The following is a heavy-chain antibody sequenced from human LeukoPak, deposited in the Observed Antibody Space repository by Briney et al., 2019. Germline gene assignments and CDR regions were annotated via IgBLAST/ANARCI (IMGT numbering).Heavy chain of an antibody. CDR3: ARSYGSGSCDY. Sequence: GASVKVSCKASGYTFTSYAMHWVRQAPGQRLEWMGWINAGNGNTKYPQKFQGRVTITRDTSASTAYMELSSLRSEDTAVYYCARSYGSGSCDYWGQGTLVTVSS. J-gene: IGHJ4*02. CDR2: INAGNGNT. CDR1: GYTFTSYA. V-gene: IGHV1-3*01. D-gene: IGHD3-10*01.